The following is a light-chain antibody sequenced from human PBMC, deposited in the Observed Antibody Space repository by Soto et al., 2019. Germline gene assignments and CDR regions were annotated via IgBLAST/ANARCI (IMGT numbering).Light chain of an antibody. Sequence: EIVMTQSPATLSVSPGERATLSCRASQSVSSNLAWYQQKPGQAPRLLIYGASTRATGIPARFSGSGSGTDFTLAISSLQAEDFAVYYCQQYNNWRGTFGQGTSVEIK. V-gene: IGKV3-15*01. J-gene: IGKJ1*01. CDR3: QQYNNWRGT. CDR2: GAS. CDR1: QSVSSN.